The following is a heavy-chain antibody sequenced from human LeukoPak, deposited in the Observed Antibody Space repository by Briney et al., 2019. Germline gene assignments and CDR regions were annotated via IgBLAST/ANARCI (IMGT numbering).Heavy chain of an antibody. V-gene: IGHV4-39*07. CDR1: GGSISSSYYY. CDR2: IYNSGST. CDR3: VRAYDY. Sequence: SETLSLTCTVSGGSISSSYYYWGWIRQPPGKGLEWIGSIYNSGSTIYNPSLKSRVTISVDTSKNQFSLNLISVTAADTAVYYCVRAYDYWGQGTLVTVSS. J-gene: IGHJ4*02.